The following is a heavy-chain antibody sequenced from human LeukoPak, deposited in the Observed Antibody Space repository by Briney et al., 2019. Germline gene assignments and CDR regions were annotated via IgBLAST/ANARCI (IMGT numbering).Heavy chain of an antibody. V-gene: IGHV3-74*01. Sequence: GGSLRLSCAASGFTFSSYWVHWVRQAPGKGLVWVSRINSDGSITNYADSVNGRFTISRDNAKNTLYLQMDSLSAEDTAVYHCATAGHYYYMDVWGKGTTVTVSS. CDR1: GFTFSSYW. CDR3: ATAGHYYYMDV. J-gene: IGHJ6*03. CDR2: INSDGSIT.